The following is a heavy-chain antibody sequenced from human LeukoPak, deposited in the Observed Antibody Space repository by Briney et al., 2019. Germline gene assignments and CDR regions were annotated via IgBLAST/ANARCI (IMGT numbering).Heavy chain of an antibody. D-gene: IGHD3-22*01. CDR1: GGSVSSYY. V-gene: IGHV4-4*07. Sequence: PETLSLTCTVSGGSVSSYYWSWIRQPAGKGLEWIGRIYTSGSTNYNPSLKSRVTISVDTSKNQFSLKLSSVTAADTAVYYCARVEAIDYYDSSGYEDYWGQGTLVTVSS. CDR3: ARVEAIDYYDSSGYEDY. J-gene: IGHJ4*02. CDR2: IYTSGST.